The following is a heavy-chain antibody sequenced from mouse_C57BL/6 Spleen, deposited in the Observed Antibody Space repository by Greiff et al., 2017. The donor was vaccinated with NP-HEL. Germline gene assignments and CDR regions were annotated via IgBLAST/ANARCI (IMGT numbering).Heavy chain of an antibody. J-gene: IGHJ2*01. Sequence: EVQLQESGGGLVQPGGSLKLSCAASGFTFSVYGMAWVRQAPRKGPEWVAFISNLAYSIYYADTVTGRFTISRENAKNTLYLEMSSLRSEDTAMYYCARRDSSGYGYFDYWGQGTTLTVSS. CDR3: ARRDSSGYGYFDY. CDR1: GFTFSVYG. D-gene: IGHD3-2*02. CDR2: ISNLAYSI. V-gene: IGHV5-15*01.